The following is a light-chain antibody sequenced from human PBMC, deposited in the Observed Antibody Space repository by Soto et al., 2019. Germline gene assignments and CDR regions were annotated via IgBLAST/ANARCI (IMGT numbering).Light chain of an antibody. CDR3: QVWISGSDHPVL. Sequence: SYELTQPPSVSVAPGQTASITCGGNNIGSKSVHWYQQKPGQAPVLVVYDDGARPSGIPERISGSKSGNTATLTFSRVDAGDEADYFCQVWISGSDHPVLFGGGTKVTVL. V-gene: IGLV3-21*02. CDR2: DDG. CDR1: NIGSKS. J-gene: IGLJ2*01.